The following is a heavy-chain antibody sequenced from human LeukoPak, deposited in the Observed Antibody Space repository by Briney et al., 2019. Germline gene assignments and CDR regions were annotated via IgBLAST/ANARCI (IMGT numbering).Heavy chain of an antibody. CDR1: GFTFSDYY. CDR3: AKGGAKRFED. Sequence: GGSLRLSCAASGFTFSDYYMSWISQAPGKGLEWVSYISTTSSSTNYADSVKGRFTSSRDNAKNSLYRQRNSLRAEDTAVYYCAKGGAKRFEDWGQGTLVSVSS. J-gene: IGHJ4*02. CDR2: ISTTSSST. D-gene: IGHD4/OR15-4a*01. V-gene: IGHV3-11*06.